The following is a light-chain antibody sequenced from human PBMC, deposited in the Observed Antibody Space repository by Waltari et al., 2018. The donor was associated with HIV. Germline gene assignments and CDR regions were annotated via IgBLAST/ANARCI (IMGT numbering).Light chain of an antibody. V-gene: IGKV4-1*01. CDR2: WAS. Sequence: DIVMTQSPDSLAVSLGERATINCKSSQSVLSNSNNKNYLAWYQQKSVQSPKLLIYWASTRESGVPDRFSGSGSGTDFSLSISSLQAEDVAVYYCQQYYSTPLTFGGGTKVEIK. J-gene: IGKJ4*01. CDR3: QQYYSTPLT. CDR1: QSVLSNSNNKNY.